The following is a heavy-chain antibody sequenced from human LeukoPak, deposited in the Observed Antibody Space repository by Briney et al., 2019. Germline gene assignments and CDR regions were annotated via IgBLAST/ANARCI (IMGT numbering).Heavy chain of an antibody. J-gene: IGHJ4*02. CDR3: ASIGGSGSYFSDYFDY. CDR1: GFTFSSYA. CDR2: ISYDGSNK. V-gene: IGHV3-30-3*01. D-gene: IGHD3-10*01. Sequence: GGSLRLSCAASGFTFSSYAMHWVRQAPGKGLEWVAVISYDGSNKYYADSVKGRFTISRDNSKNTLYLQMNSLRAEDTAVYYCASIGGSGSYFSDYFDYWGQGTLVTVSS.